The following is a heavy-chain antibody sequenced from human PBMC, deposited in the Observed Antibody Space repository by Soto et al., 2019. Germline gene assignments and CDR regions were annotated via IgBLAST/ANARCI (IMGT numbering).Heavy chain of an antibody. D-gene: IGHD6-13*01. J-gene: IGHJ5*02. Sequence: PSETLSLTCNVSGGSISSSRSYWAWFRQPPGKELEWIANIFYAGNTYYNPSLKSRVTVSVDTSKNQFSLKLDSVTAADTAVYYCARHAAAPGIDFWLEPWGQGTLVTVSS. V-gene: IGHV4-39*01. CDR1: GGSISSSRSY. CDR3: ARHAAAPGIDFWLEP. CDR2: IFYAGNT.